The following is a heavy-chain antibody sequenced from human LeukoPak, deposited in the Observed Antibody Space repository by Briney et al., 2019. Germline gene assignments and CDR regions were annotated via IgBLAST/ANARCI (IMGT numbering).Heavy chain of an antibody. CDR3: AGGRKYSYGYRVNELGSGYFDN. Sequence: PSETLSLTCTVSGGSISSYYWSWIRQPPGKGLEWIGYIYYSGSTNYNPSLKSRVTISVDTSKNQFSLKLSSVTAADTAVYYCAGGRKYSYGYRVNELGSGYFDNWGQGTLVTVSS. CDR1: GGSISSYY. J-gene: IGHJ4*02. D-gene: IGHD5-18*01. V-gene: IGHV4-59*01. CDR2: IYYSGST.